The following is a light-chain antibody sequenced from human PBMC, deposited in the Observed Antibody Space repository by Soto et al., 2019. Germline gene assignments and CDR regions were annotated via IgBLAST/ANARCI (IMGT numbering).Light chain of an antibody. V-gene: IGKV3-20*01. CDR3: QQYDNLPMYT. CDR1: QSVTSNY. CDR2: GAS. Sequence: EIALTQSPGTLSLSPGERDTLSCRASQSVTSNYLAWYQQKPGQAPRLLLFGASIRDTGIPVRFSGSGSGTDFTLTITRLEPEDFAVYYCQQYDNLPMYTFGQGTKLEIK. J-gene: IGKJ2*01.